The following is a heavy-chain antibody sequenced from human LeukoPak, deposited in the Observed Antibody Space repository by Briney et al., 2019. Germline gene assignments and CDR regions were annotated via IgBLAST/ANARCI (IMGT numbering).Heavy chain of an antibody. CDR1: GGSFSGYY. Sequence: SETLSLTCAVYGGSFSGYYWSWIRQPPGKGLEWIGEINHSGSTNYNPSLKSRVTILVDTSKNQFSLKLSSVTAADTAVYYCARGPGSFDPWGQGTLVTVSS. CDR2: INHSGST. D-gene: IGHD2-15*01. V-gene: IGHV4-34*01. CDR3: ARGPGSFDP. J-gene: IGHJ5*02.